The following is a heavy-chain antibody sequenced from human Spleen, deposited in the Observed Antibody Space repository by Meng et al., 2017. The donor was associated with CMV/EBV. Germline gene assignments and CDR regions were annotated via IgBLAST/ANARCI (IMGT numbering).Heavy chain of an antibody. Sequence: GESLKISCATSGFRFNSYGMAWVRQAPGKGLECVAFTQYDGHKELYADSVKGRFTISRDSSKNTVYLQMNSLRREDTALYYCARDVVIQCGGDCPFDYWGPGTLVTVSS. J-gene: IGHJ4*02. CDR3: ARDVVIQCGGDCPFDY. CDR2: TQYDGHKE. CDR1: GFRFNSYG. D-gene: IGHD2-21*01. V-gene: IGHV3-30*02.